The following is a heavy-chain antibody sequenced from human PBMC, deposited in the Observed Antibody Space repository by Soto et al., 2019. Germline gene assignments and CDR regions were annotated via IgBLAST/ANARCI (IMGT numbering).Heavy chain of an antibody. CDR3: ARGDNNFFELGY. CDR1: GFNFATHW. CDR2: INQDGRGR. V-gene: IGHV3-7*01. D-gene: IGHD1-20*01. Sequence: EVQLVESGGDLVQPGESLRLSCAASGFNFATHWMSWVRQAPGKGLQWVANINQDGRGRYYVDSLKGRFTISRDNAKNSLYLQMNSLTADDTAVYYCARGDNNFFELGYWGRGALVIVSS. J-gene: IGHJ4*02.